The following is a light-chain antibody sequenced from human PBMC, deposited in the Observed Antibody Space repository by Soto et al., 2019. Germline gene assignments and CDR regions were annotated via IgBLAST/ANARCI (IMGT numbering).Light chain of an antibody. J-gene: IGKJ1*01. CDR3: LQHNAYPWT. CDR2: AAS. CDR1: QGIRND. Sequence: IHMTQSRSSLSASVGDRVTITCRASQGIRNDLGWFEQNQGKAPKRLIYAASSLQSGVPSRFRGSGSGTELTITISRLKPEDFETDYCLQHNAYPWTFGQGTKVEIK. V-gene: IGKV1-17*01.